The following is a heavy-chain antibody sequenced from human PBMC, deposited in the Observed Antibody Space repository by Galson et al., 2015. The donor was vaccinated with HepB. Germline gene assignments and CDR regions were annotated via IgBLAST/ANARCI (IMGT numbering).Heavy chain of an antibody. J-gene: IGHJ4*02. CDR3: ARDSGHSVSLFDY. CDR2: IYYSGST. V-gene: IGHV4-59*01. CDR1: GGSISSYY. Sequence: ETLSLTCTVSGGSISSYYWSWIRQPPGKGLEWIGYIYYSGSTNYNPSLKSRVTISVDTSKNQFSLKLSSVTAADTAVYYCARDSGHSVSLFDYWGQGTLVTVSS. D-gene: IGHD3-10*01.